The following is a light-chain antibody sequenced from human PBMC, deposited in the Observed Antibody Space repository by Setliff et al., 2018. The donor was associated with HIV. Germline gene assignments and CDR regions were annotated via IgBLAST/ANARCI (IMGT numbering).Light chain of an antibody. CDR1: NIGSKN. J-gene: IGLJ1*01. Sequence: SYELTQPLSVSVALGQTARITCGGNNIGSKNVHWYQQKPGQAPVLVIYRDRNRPSGIPERFSGSNSGNTATLTISRVEAGDEAGYYCQVWDSSSDHHVFGTGTKVTVL. CDR2: RDR. CDR3: QVWDSSSDHHV. V-gene: IGLV3-21*04.